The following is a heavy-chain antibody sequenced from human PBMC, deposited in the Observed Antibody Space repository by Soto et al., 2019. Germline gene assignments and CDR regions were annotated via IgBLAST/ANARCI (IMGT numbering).Heavy chain of an antibody. CDR2: ISYDGINK. V-gene: IGHV3-30-3*01. Sequence: PGGSLRLSCAASGFTFSSYAMHWVRQAPGKGLEWVGVISYDGINKYYADSVKGRFTISRDTATNTLYMQLNGLRAEDTAVYYCARDRVRYLIAREFDYWGQGTLVTVSS. J-gene: IGHJ4*02. D-gene: IGHD3-10*01. CDR1: GFTFSSYA. CDR3: ARDRVRYLIAREFDY.